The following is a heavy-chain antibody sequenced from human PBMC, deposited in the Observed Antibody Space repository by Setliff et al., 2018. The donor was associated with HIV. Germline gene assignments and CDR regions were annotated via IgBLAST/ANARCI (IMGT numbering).Heavy chain of an antibody. CDR3: AKGAGFYGAYTFYP. V-gene: IGHV4-59*11. CDR1: GASINIHY. J-gene: IGHJ5*02. Sequence: SETLSLTCTVSGASINIHYWSWIRQSPGKGFEWIGYIYYTGSTNSNPSLQSRVTISIVASRNQFSLWVTSVTAADTAVYYCAKGAGFYGAYTFYPWGQGRQFTVSS. CDR2: IYYTGST. D-gene: IGHD4-17*01.